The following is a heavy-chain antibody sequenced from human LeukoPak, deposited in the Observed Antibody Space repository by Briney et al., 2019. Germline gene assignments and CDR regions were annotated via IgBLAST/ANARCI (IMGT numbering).Heavy chain of an antibody. CDR1: GFTFSSYG. Sequence: GGSLRLSCAASGFTFSSYGMTWVRQAPGKGLEWVSYISSSSSTIYYADSVKGRFTISRDNSKNTLYLQMNSLRAEDTAVYYCAKDGGDSSYYYYYMDVWGKGTTVTISS. CDR3: AKDGGDSSYYYYYMDV. V-gene: IGHV3-48*01. CDR2: ISSSSSTI. J-gene: IGHJ6*03. D-gene: IGHD2-21*02.